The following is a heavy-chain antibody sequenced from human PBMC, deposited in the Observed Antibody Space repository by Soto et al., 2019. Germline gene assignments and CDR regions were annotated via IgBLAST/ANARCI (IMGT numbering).Heavy chain of an antibody. CDR2: IGTVGDT. D-gene: IGHD4-17*01. J-gene: IGHJ6*03. V-gene: IGHV3-13*01. CDR3: ARSPTVTTRSGYYYYYMDV. Sequence: GGSLRLSCAASGFTFSSYDMHWVRQATGKGLEWVSAIGTVGDTYYPGSVKGRFTISRENAKNSLYLQMNSLRAGDTAVYYCARSPTVTTRSGYYYYYMDVWGKGTTVTVSS. CDR1: GFTFSSYD.